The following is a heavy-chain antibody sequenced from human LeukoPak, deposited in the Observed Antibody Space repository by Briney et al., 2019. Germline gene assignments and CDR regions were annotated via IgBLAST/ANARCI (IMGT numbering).Heavy chain of an antibody. CDR2: IYTRGST. CDR1: GGSISSGSYY. J-gene: IGHJ6*03. CDR3: ARDRSRRGYIYGSYYYMDV. Sequence: PSETLSLTCSVSGGSISSGSYYWSWIRQPAGKGLEWIGRIYTRGSTDYNPSLKSRVTISIDTSKNQFSLRLSSVTAADTAVYYCARDRSRRGYIYGSYYYMDVWGKGTTVTVSS. D-gene: IGHD5-18*01. V-gene: IGHV4-61*02.